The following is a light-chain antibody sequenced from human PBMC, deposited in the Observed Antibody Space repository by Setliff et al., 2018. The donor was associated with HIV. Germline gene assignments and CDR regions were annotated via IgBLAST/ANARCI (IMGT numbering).Light chain of an antibody. CDR3: QQLNSYPLT. CDR1: QGISNH. Sequence: DIQLTKSPSFLSASVGDRVTITCRASQGISNHLAWYQQKPGRAPKLLIYVASCLQSGVPSRFSGSGSGTEFTLTISTLHSEDFATYYCQQLNSYPLTFGGGTKVDIK. CDR2: VAS. V-gene: IGKV1-9*01. J-gene: IGKJ4*01.